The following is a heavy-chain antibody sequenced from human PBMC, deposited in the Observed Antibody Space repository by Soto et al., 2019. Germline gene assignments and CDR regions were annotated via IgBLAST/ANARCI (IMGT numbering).Heavy chain of an antibody. CDR1: GFTFRSFT. CDR3: TGDASRGRSAGGCFDY. D-gene: IGHD3-10*01. J-gene: IGHJ4*02. V-gene: IGHV3-21*01. CDR2: ISSNSAYI. Sequence: PVGSLRLSCAASGFTFRSFTMNWVRQAPGKGLEWVSTISSNSAYIYYTDALRGRFTISRDNAKNSLHLQMNSLRAEDTAVYYWTGDASRGRSAGGCFDYWGPGTLVTVSS.